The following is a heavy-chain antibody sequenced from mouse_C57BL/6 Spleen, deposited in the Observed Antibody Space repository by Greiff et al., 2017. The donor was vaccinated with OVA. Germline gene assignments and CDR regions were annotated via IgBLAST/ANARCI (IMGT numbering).Heavy chain of an antibody. D-gene: IGHD2-1*01. Sequence: EVNVVESGGGLVQPGGSMKLSCAASGFTFSDAWMDWVRQSPEKGLEWVAEIRNKANNHATYYAESVKGRFTISRDDSKSSVYLQMNSLRAEDTGIYYCTRPIYYGHSGDYYAMDYWGQGTSVTVSS. V-gene: IGHV6-6*01. J-gene: IGHJ4*01. CDR2: IRNKANNHAT. CDR1: GFTFSDAW. CDR3: TRPIYYGHSGDYYAMDY.